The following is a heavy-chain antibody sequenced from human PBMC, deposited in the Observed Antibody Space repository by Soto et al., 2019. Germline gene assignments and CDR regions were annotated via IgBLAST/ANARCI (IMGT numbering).Heavy chain of an antibody. Sequence: QVQLVQSGAEVKKPGASVKVSCKASGYTFTSYDINWVRQATGQGLEWMGWMNPNSGNTGYAQKFQGRVTMTRNTSISTAYMELSSLSSEDTAVYYCASQSSPMYGMDVWGQGTTVTVSS. D-gene: IGHD3-16*02. V-gene: IGHV1-8*01. CDR3: ASQSSPMYGMDV. J-gene: IGHJ6*02. CDR1: GYTFTSYD. CDR2: MNPNSGNT.